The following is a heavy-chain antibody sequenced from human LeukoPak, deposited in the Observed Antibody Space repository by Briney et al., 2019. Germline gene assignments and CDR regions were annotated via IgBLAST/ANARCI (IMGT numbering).Heavy chain of an antibody. V-gene: IGHV4-39*07. Sequence: PSETLSLTCTVSGGSISGSSYYWGWIRQPPGKGLEWIGSIYYSGSTYYNPSLKSRVTISVDTSKNQFSLKLSSVTAADTAVYYCARRGEYSSSFMTFDYWGQGILVTVSS. D-gene: IGHD6-6*01. CDR3: ARRGEYSSSFMTFDY. J-gene: IGHJ4*02. CDR1: GGSISGSSYY. CDR2: IYYSGST.